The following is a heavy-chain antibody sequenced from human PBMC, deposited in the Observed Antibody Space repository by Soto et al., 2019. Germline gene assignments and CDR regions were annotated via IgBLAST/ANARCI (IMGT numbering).Heavy chain of an antibody. Sequence: QVQLLQSGAEVKKPGASVKVSCKASGYTFTNYGITWVRQAPGQGLEWMGWISAYNGDTHYTQRLQGRVTMTTDTATSTAYMELRGLRSDETAVYYCASVRQLVGYFYYYMDVWGKGTPVTVSS. V-gene: IGHV1-18*01. CDR2: ISAYNGDT. J-gene: IGHJ6*03. CDR3: ASVRQLVGYFYYYMDV. CDR1: GYTFTNYG. D-gene: IGHD6-6*01.